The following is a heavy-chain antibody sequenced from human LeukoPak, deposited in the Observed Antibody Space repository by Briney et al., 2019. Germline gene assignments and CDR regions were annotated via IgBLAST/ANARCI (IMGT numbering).Heavy chain of an antibody. D-gene: IGHD3-10*01. Sequence: GGSLRLSCAASGFTLSDYHMNWVRQAPGKGLEWLSSITTISHYIYYAGAVRGRFTISRDNAKNSLYLQVNSLRGEDTAVYYCARSGGPGTYHQLRYNWFDPWGQGTLATVSS. CDR3: ARSGGPGTYHQLRYNWFDP. J-gene: IGHJ5*02. V-gene: IGHV3-21*01. CDR1: GFTLSDYH. CDR2: ITTISHYI.